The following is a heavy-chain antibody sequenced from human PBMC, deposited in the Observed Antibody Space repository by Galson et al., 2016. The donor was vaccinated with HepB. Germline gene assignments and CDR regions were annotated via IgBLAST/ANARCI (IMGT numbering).Heavy chain of an antibody. CDR2: ISWDGGST. Sequence: SLRLSCAGSGFTFDDYTMHWVRQAPGKGLEWVSHISWDGGSTYYADSVKGRFTISRDHSKNSLYLQMNSLTTEDSALYYCAKDKGVSSGHYYAMEVWGQGTTVTVSS. J-gene: IGHJ6*02. D-gene: IGHD5-18*01. CDR1: GFTFDDYT. CDR3: AKDKGVSSGHYYAMEV. V-gene: IGHV3-43*01.